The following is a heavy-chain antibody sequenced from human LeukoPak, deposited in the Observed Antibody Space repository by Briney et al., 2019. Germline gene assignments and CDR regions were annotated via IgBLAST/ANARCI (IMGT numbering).Heavy chain of an antibody. CDR1: GGSISSYY. CDR2: IHTREST. Sequence: PSETLSLTCTVSGGSISSYYWSWVRQHAGKGLECICRIHTRESTNYNPSLKSRVIMSVDTSKNQFSLKVTSVTAADAAVYYCARAWQWLPLDSWGQGTLVTASS. V-gene: IGHV4-4*07. J-gene: IGHJ4*02. D-gene: IGHD6-19*01. CDR3: ARAWQWLPLDS.